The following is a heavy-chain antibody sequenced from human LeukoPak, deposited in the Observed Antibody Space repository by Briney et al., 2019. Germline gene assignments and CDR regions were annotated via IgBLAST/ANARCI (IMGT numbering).Heavy chain of an antibody. D-gene: IGHD6-13*01. Sequence: ASVKVSCKVSGYTLTELSMHWVRQAPGKGLEWMGGFDPEDGETIYAQEFQGRVTMTEDTSTDTAYMELSSLRSEDTAVYYCATRLGSSWFFDYWGQGTLVTVSS. CDR3: ATRLGSSWFFDY. CDR1: GYTLTELS. V-gene: IGHV1-24*01. CDR2: FDPEDGET. J-gene: IGHJ4*02.